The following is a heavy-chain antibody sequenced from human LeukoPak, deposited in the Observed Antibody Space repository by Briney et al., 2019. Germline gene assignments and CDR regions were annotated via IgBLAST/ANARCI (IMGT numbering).Heavy chain of an antibody. J-gene: IGHJ4*02. CDR3: AGESPSPNEWPGPGRSGLGY. Sequence: SETLSLTCTVSGGSISSGDYYWSWNRQPPGTGLEWIGYIYYSGSTYYNPSLKSRVTISVDTSKNQFSLKLSSVTAADTAVYYCAGESPSPNEWPGPGRSGLGYWGQGTLVTVSS. D-gene: IGHD6-25*01. V-gene: IGHV4-30-4*01. CDR1: GGSISSGDYY. CDR2: IYYSGST.